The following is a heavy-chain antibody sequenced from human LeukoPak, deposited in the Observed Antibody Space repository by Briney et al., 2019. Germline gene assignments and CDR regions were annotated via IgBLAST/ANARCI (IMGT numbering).Heavy chain of an antibody. D-gene: IGHD6-19*01. CDR1: GFTFSSYA. J-gene: IGHJ4*02. CDR2: ISGSGGST. CDR3: ARYIAVAGTGYFDY. V-gene: IGHV3-23*01. Sequence: GSLRLSCAASGFTFSSYAMSWVRQAPGKGLEWVSAISGSGGSTYYADSVKGRFTISRDNAKNSLYLQMNSLRAEDTAVYYCARYIAVAGTGYFDYWGQGTLVTVSS.